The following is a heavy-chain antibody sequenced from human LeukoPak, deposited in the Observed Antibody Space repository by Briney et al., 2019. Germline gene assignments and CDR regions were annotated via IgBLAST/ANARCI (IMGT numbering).Heavy chain of an antibody. J-gene: IGHJ4*02. V-gene: IGHV3-30-3*01. CDR3: ARDTTGERQFDY. CDR2: ISYDGSNK. D-gene: IGHD1-1*01. Sequence: GGSLRLSCAASGFTFSSYAMHWVRQAPGKGLEWVAVISYDGSNKYYADSVKGRFTISRDNSKNTLYLQMNSLRAEDTAVYYCARDTTGERQFDYWGQGTLVTVSS. CDR1: GFTFSSYA.